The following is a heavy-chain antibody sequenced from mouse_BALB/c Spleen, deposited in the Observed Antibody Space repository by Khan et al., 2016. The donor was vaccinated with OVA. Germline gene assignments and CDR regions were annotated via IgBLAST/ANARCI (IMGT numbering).Heavy chain of an antibody. D-gene: IGHD1-1*01. Sequence: VQLQQSGAELAKPGASVKMSCKASGYTFTNYWMHWVKQRPGQGLEWIGYINPSTDYTEYNQKFKDKATLTAAKSYSTAYMQLSSLTSEDSAVYYCVNHGSSSAWFTYWGQGTLVTVSA. V-gene: IGHV1-7*01. CDR1: GYTFTNYW. J-gene: IGHJ3*01. CDR2: INPSTDYT. CDR3: VNHGSSSAWFTY.